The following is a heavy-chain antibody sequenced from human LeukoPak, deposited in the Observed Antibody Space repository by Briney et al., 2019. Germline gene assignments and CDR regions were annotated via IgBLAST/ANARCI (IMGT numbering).Heavy chain of an antibody. CDR2: INPNSGGT. Sequence: ASVKVSCKASGYTFTGYYMHWVRQAPGQGLEWMGWINPNSGGTNYAQKFQGRVTMTRDTSISTAYMELSRLRSDDTAVYYCAREYCSSTSCSIFDPWGQGTLATVSS. CDR3: AREYCSSTSCSIFDP. D-gene: IGHD2-2*01. CDR1: GYTFTGYY. V-gene: IGHV1-2*02. J-gene: IGHJ5*02.